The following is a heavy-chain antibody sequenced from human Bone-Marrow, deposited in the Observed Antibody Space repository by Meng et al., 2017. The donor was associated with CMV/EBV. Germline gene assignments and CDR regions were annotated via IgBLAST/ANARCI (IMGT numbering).Heavy chain of an antibody. CDR3: ARRYYYYGMDV. Sequence: GSLRLSCAVYGGSFSGYYWGWIRQPPGKGLEWIGEINHSGSTNYNPSLKSRVTISVDTSKNQFSLKLSSVTAADTAVYYCARRYYYYGMDVWGQGTTVTVSS. J-gene: IGHJ6*02. CDR1: GGSFSGYY. V-gene: IGHV4-34*01. CDR2: INHSGST.